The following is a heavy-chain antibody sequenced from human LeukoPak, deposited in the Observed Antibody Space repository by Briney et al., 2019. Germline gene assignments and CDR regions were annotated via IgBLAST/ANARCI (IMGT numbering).Heavy chain of an antibody. Sequence: SETLSLTCTVSGGSISNYYWSWIRKPPGKALEWIGYIYYSGSTSYNPSLKSRVTISVDTSKNQFSLKLRSVTVADTAVYYCVRDHYYDSSGYTFRHWGQGTMVSVSS. CDR2: IYYSGST. CDR3: VRDHYYDSSGYTFRH. D-gene: IGHD3-22*01. J-gene: IGHJ1*01. V-gene: IGHV4-59*01. CDR1: GGSISNYY.